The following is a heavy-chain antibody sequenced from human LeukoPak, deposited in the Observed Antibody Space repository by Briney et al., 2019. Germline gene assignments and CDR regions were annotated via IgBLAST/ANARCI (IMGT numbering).Heavy chain of an antibody. D-gene: IGHD6-19*01. CDR1: GGSITSYY. J-gene: IGHJ4*02. CDR3: ARRRDSSGWYLSHFDY. V-gene: IGHV4-4*07. Sequence: PSETLSLTCTVSGGSITSYYWSWIRQPAGKGLEWIGRIYISGSTNYNPSLKRRVTMSVDTSKNQFSLKLSSVSAADTAVYYCARRRDSSGWYLSHFDYWGQGTLVTVSS. CDR2: IYISGST.